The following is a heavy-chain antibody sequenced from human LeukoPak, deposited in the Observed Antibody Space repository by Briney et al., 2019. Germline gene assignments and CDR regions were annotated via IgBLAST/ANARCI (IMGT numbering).Heavy chain of an antibody. CDR1: GYTFTSYG. J-gene: IGHJ5*01. CDR2: ISAYNGNT. V-gene: IGHV1-18*01. D-gene: IGHD2-2*01. Sequence: ASVKVSFKASGYTFTSYGISWVRHAPGQGLEWMGWISAYNGNTNYAQKLQGRVTMTTDTSTSTAYMELRSLRSDDTAVYYCARDALSCSSTSCPLASWGQGTLVTVSS. CDR3: ARDALSCSSTSCPLAS.